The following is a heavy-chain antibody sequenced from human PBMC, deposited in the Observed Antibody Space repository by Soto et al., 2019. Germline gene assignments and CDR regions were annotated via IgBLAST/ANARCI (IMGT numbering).Heavy chain of an antibody. CDR1: GGTFSSYA. CDR2: IIPIFGTA. Sequence: ASVKVSCKASGGTFSSYAISWVRQAPGQGLEWMGGIIPIFGTANYAQKFQGRVTITTDESTSTAYMELSSLRSEDTAVYYCARVRYYDFWSGYYTGIDYGMDVWGQGTTVTVSS. D-gene: IGHD3-3*01. CDR3: ARVRYYDFWSGYYTGIDYGMDV. V-gene: IGHV1-69*05. J-gene: IGHJ6*02.